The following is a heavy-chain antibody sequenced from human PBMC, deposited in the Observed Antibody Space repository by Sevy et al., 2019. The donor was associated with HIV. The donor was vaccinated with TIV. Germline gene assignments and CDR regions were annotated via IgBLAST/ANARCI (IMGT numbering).Heavy chain of an antibody. CDR2: ISDYNGYT. Sequence: ASVKVSCKASGYTFSSYGISWVRQAPGQGLEWMGWISDYNGYTNYAHKFQGRVTMSTETSTRTAYMELRSLRSDDTAVYFCAREGYYYRSGTYRPPNYYGMDVWGQGTAFTVSS. CDR3: AREGYYYRSGTYRPPNYYGMDV. V-gene: IGHV1-18*01. CDR1: GYTFSSYG. D-gene: IGHD3-10*01. J-gene: IGHJ6*02.